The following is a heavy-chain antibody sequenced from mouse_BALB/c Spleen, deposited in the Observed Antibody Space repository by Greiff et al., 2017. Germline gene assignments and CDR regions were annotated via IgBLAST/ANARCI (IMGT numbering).Heavy chain of an antibody. CDR1: GFTFSSYG. Sequence: EVQGVESGGGLVQPGGSLKLSCAASGFTFSSYGMSWVRQTPDKRLELVATINSNGGSTYYPDSVKGRFTISRDNAKNTLYLQMSSLKSEDTAMYYCARDDSWFAYWGQGTLVTVSA. CDR2: INSNGGST. CDR3: ARDDSWFAY. V-gene: IGHV5-6-3*01. J-gene: IGHJ3*01. D-gene: IGHD2-4*01.